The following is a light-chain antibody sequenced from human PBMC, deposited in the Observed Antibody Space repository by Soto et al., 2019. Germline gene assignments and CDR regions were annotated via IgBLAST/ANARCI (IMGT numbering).Light chain of an antibody. CDR1: QSVRSN. CDR2: GTS. J-gene: IGKJ4*01. V-gene: IGKV3-15*01. Sequence: EIVMTQSPATLSVSPGERATLSCRASQSVRSNLAWYQQKPGQAPRLLVYGTSTRATGIPARFSGSGSGTEFTLTISSLQSEDFSVYYCQQYINWPTFGVGTKVEIK. CDR3: QQYINWPT.